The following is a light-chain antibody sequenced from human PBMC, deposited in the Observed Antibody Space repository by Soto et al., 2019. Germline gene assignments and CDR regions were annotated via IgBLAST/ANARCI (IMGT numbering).Light chain of an antibody. Sequence: EVVLTQSPATLSLSPGERATLSCRASQSVSSYLAWYQQKPGQAPSLLIYDVSNRATGTPARFSGSGSGTDFTLTVSSLEPEDFAVYYCQHRYNWLIAFGQGTRLEIK. CDR3: QHRYNWLIA. J-gene: IGKJ5*01. CDR2: DVS. CDR1: QSVSSY. V-gene: IGKV3-11*01.